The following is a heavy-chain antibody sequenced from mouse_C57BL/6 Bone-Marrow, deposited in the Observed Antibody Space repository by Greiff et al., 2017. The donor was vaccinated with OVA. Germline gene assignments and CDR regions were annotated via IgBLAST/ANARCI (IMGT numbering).Heavy chain of an antibody. CDR1: GFTFSNYW. CDR3: TAYYDYDGVFDY. V-gene: IGHV6-3*01. J-gene: IGHJ2*01. CDR2: IRLKSDNYAT. D-gene: IGHD2-4*01. Sequence: KLEESGGGLVQPGGSMKLSCVASGFTFSNYWMNWVRQSPEKGLEWVAQIRLKSDNYATHYAESVKGRFTISRDDSKSSVYLQMNNLRAEDTGIYYCTAYYDYDGVFDYWGQGTTLTVSS.